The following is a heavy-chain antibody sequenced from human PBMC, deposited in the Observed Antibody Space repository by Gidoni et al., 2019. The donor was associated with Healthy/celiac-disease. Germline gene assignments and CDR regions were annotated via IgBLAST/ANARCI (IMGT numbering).Heavy chain of an antibody. Sequence: EVQLLESGGGLVQPGGSLRLSCAASGFTFSSSAMSWVRQAPGKGLEWVSAISGSGGSTYYADSVKGRFTISRDNSKNTLYLQMNSLRAEDTAVYYCAKDGGVLRFLEWLPRGDNWFDPWGQGTLVTVSS. CDR1: GFTFSSSA. CDR3: AKDGGVLRFLEWLPRGDNWFDP. V-gene: IGHV3-23*01. J-gene: IGHJ5*02. CDR2: ISGSGGST. D-gene: IGHD3-3*01.